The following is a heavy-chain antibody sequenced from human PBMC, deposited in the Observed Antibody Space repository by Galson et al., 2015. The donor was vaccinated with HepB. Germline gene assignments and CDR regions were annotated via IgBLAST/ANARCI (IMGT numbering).Heavy chain of an antibody. CDR1: GFTFSSYG. Sequence: SLRLSCAASGFTFSSYGMHWVRQAPGKGLEWVAFIWYDGSNKYYADSVKGRFIISRDNSKNTLYLQMNSLRVEDTAVYYCARNLEVGAYLGGMDVWGQGTTVTVSS. V-gene: IGHV3-33*01. CDR2: IWYDGSNK. CDR3: ARNLEVGAYLGGMDV. D-gene: IGHD1-26*01. J-gene: IGHJ6*02.